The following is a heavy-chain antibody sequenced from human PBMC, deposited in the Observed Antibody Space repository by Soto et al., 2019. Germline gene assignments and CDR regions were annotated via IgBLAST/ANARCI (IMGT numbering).Heavy chain of an antibody. D-gene: IGHD3-16*01. Sequence: QVQLVESGGGVVQPGTSLRLSCVGSGFTFRSFVIHWVRQAPGKGLVWVALTSYDGSNKYYDDSVKGRFTISRDKSRNTVDRQMDSLRLEDTALYYCARWGTTGGLDVWGQGTLVSVSS. CDR1: GFTFRSFV. V-gene: IGHV3-30*19. J-gene: IGHJ4*02. CDR3: ARWGTTGGLDV. CDR2: TSYDGSNK.